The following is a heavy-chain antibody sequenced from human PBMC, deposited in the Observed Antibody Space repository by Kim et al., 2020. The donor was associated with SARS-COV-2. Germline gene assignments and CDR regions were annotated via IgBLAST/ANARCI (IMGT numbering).Heavy chain of an antibody. V-gene: IGHV4-59*01. J-gene: IGHJ6*02. D-gene: IGHD2-15*01. CDR1: GGSIGSYY. Sequence: SETLSLTCTVSGGSIGSYYWNWIRQTPGKGLEWIGYIYYTGNTNYNASLKSRVTISIDTSKSQLSLNLTSVTAADTATYYCVRSPDCSGGKCYPRDGDYYYGMDVWGQGTTVTVSS. CDR3: VRSPDCSGGKCYPRDGDYYYGMDV. CDR2: IYYTGNT.